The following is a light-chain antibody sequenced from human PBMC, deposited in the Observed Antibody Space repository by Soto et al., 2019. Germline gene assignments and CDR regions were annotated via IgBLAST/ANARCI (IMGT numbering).Light chain of an antibody. Sequence: QSVLTQPPSVSGAPGQRVTISCTGNRSNIGAGYDVHWYQQLPGTAPKFLIYGNSNRPSGVPDRFSGSKSGTSASLAITGLQAEDEADYYCQSYDSSLSASVFGGGTKLTVL. CDR3: QSYDSSLSASV. CDR2: GNS. CDR1: RSNIGAGYD. J-gene: IGLJ3*02. V-gene: IGLV1-40*01.